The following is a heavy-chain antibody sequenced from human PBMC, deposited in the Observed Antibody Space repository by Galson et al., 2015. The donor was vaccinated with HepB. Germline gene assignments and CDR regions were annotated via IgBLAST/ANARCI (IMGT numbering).Heavy chain of an antibody. CDR2: INPNSGGT. J-gene: IGHJ4*02. D-gene: IGHD3-16*01. CDR1: GYTFTGYY. Sequence: SVKASCKASGYTFTGYYMHWVRQAPGQGLEWMGRINPNSGGTNYAQKFQGRVTMTRDTSISTAYMELSRLRSDDTAVYYCARDNDLGELHSPPTDYWGQGTLVTVSS. CDR3: ARDNDLGELHSPPTDY. V-gene: IGHV1-2*06.